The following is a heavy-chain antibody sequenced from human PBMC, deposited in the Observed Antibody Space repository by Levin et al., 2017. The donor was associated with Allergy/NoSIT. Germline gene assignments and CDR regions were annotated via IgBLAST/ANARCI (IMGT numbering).Heavy chain of an antibody. V-gene: IGHV4-34*01. D-gene: IGHD2-2*01. CDR2: INHSGST. CDR1: GGSFSGYY. CDR3: ARGQITCSSTSCYYYYGMDV. Sequence: SQTLSLTCAVYGGSFSGYYWSWIRQPPGKGLEWIGEINHSGSTNYNPSLKSRVTISVDTSKNQFSLKLSSVTAADTAVYYCARGQITCSSTSCYYYYGMDVWGQGTTVTVSS. J-gene: IGHJ6*02.